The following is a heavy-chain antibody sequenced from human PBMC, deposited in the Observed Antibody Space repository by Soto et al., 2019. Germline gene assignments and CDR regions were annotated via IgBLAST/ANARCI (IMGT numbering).Heavy chain of an antibody. J-gene: IGHJ6*02. CDR2: IIPMFGTA. CDR1: GGTFGSYT. V-gene: IGHV1-69*06. Sequence: QVHLVQSGAEVKKPGSSVKVSCTASGGTFGSYTVTWVRQAPGQGLEWMGEIIPMFGTASYAQKFQGRGTLTADKSTTTAHVELRSLSSDDTAVYFCARQRAMPPHFYSGMDVWGQGTTVTVSS. CDR3: ARQRAMPPHFYSGMDV. D-gene: IGHD2-2*01.